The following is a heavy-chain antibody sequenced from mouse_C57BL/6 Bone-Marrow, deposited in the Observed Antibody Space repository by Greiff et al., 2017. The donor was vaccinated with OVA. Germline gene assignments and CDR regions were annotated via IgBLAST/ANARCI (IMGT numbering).Heavy chain of an antibody. CDR2: INPSNGGT. CDR1: GYTFTSYW. D-gene: IGHD1-1*01. CDR3: ARYDYGSLWYFDV. Sequence: QVQLQQSGTELVKPGASVKLSCKASGYTFTSYWMHWVKQRPGQGLEWIGNINPSNGGTNYNEKFKSKATLTVDKSSSTAYMQLSSLTSEDSAVYYCARYDYGSLWYFDVWGTGTTVTVSS. V-gene: IGHV1-53*01. J-gene: IGHJ1*03.